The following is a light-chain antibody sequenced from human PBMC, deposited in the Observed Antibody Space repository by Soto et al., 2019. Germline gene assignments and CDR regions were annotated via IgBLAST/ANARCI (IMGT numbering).Light chain of an antibody. V-gene: IGKV3D-20*02. CDR1: QSVRSSY. Sequence: DIVLTQSPGTLSLSPGGRATLSCRASQSVRSSYLAWYQQKPGQAPRLVIYAASSRATGIPDRFSGSGSGTDFTLTISSLEPEDFAVYYCQQRSNWPLTFGGGTKVDI. CDR3: QQRSNWPLT. CDR2: AAS. J-gene: IGKJ4*01.